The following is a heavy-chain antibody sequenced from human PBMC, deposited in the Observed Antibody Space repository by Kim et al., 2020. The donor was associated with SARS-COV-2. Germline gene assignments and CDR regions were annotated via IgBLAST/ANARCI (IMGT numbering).Heavy chain of an antibody. V-gene: IGHV4-34*13. D-gene: IGHD4-4*01. Sequence: SVKSRVTISKDTAKNQFSLRLHCVTAADTAVYYCAREPYPTETAIYDFDYWGQGTLVTVSS. J-gene: IGHJ4*02. CDR3: AREPYPTETAIYDFDY.